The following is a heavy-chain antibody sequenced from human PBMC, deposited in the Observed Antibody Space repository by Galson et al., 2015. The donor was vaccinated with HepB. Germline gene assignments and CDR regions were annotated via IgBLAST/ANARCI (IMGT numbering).Heavy chain of an antibody. CDR1: GFTFSSYA. CDR3: ARPTSRTISSVITDYFYYGMAV. Sequence: SLRLSCAASGFTFSSYAMRWVRQAPGKGLEWVSSISSDGIYKSYADSVRGRFSISRDDARKSLFLQMDSLSAEDTAVYYCARPTSRTISSVITDYFYYGMAVWGQGTTVTVSS. V-gene: IGHV3-21*01. D-gene: IGHD2-21*01. J-gene: IGHJ6*02. CDR2: ISSDGIYK.